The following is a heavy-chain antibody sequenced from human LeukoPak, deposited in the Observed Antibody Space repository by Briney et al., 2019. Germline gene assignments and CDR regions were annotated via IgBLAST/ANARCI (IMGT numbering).Heavy chain of an antibody. D-gene: IGHD6-13*01. CDR2: INHSGST. CDR3: ARGVVAAPDTVDY. Sequence: SETLSLTCAVYGGSFSGYYWNWIRQPPGKGLEWIGEINHSGSTNYNPSLKSRVTMSVDTSKNQFSLKLSSLTAADTAVYYCARGVVAAPDTVDYWGQGTLVTVSS. CDR1: GGSFSGYY. V-gene: IGHV4-34*01. J-gene: IGHJ4*02.